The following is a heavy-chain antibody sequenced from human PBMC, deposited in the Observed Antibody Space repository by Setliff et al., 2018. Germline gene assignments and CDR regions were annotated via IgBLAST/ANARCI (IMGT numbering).Heavy chain of an antibody. V-gene: IGHV4-34*12. CDR2: IIHSGST. J-gene: IGHJ4*02. CDR3: ARSFSRREKFLLDY. Sequence: PSETLSLTCTVSGGSIENYYWSWIRQPAGKGLEWIGEIIHSGSTNYNPSLKSRVTISMDTSKNQFSLKVSSVTAADTAVYYCARSFSRREKFLLDYWGQGALVTVSS. CDR1: GGSIENYY.